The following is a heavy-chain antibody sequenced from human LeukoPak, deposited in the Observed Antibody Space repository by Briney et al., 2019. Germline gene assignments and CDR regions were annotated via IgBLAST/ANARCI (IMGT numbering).Heavy chain of an antibody. V-gene: IGHV3-53*01. CDR1: GFTVSSNY. Sequence: GGSLRLSCAASGFTVSSNYMSWVRQAPGKGLEWVSLIYNGGSTYYADSVKGRFTISRDYSKNTVYLQMNSLRAENTAVYYCARGHYGSGLQPGAFDIWGQGTIGTVSS. J-gene: IGHJ3*02. CDR2: IYNGGST. D-gene: IGHD3-10*01. CDR3: ARGHYGSGLQPGAFDI.